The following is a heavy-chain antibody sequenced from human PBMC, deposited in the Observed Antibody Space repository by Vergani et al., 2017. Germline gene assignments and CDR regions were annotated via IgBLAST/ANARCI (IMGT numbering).Heavy chain of an antibody. D-gene: IGHD3-10*01. CDR1: GGSISSSRYY. CDR3: ASRALGGSWKXPDY. CDR2: IYYSGST. J-gene: IGHJ4*02. V-gene: IGHV4-39*07. Sequence: QLQLQESGPGLVKPSETLSLTCTVSGGSISSSRYYWGWIRQPPGKGLEWIGSIYYSGSTYYNPALKSLVTISVDTSKSQFSLKLVSVTAADTVVYYCASRALGGSWKXPDYWGQGTLVTVSS.